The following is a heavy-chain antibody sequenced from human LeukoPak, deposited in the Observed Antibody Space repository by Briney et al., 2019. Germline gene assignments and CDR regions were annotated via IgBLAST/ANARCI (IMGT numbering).Heavy chain of an antibody. Sequence: ATVKGSCKASGYSLTSYEINWVRQATGHGLEWMGWMNPNSGNTGYTQKFQGRVTMTRNTSISTAYMELSSLRSGDTTVYYCATRNCSGGSCYSLDYWGQGTLVTVSS. CDR3: ATRNCSGGSCYSLDY. J-gene: IGHJ4*02. CDR1: GYSLTSYE. V-gene: IGHV1-8*01. D-gene: IGHD2-15*01. CDR2: MNPNSGNT.